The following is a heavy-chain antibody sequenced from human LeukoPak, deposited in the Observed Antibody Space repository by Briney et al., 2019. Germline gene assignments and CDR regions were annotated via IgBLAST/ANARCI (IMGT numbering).Heavy chain of an antibody. J-gene: IGHJ4*02. Sequence: GASVKVSCKVSGYTLTELSMHWVRQALGKGLEWRGGFDPEDGETIYAQKFQGRVTMTEDTSTDTAYMELSSLRSEDTAVYYCATDSTAAGHFDYWGQGTLVTVSS. V-gene: IGHV1-24*01. D-gene: IGHD6-13*01. CDR2: FDPEDGET. CDR3: ATDSTAAGHFDY. CDR1: GYTLTELS.